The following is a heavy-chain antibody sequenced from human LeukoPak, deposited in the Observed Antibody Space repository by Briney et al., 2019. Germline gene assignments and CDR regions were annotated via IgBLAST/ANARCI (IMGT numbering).Heavy chain of an antibody. D-gene: IGHD3-16*01. V-gene: IGHV3-23*01. Sequence: HSGGSLRLSCAASGFTFSSYSMNWVRQGPGKGLEWVSTISGGGENTHYADSVKGRFAISRDDSKNIMYLQMNSLRAEDTALYYCAMEPPHYDDNSPLDHWGQGTLVTVSS. J-gene: IGHJ4*02. CDR3: AMEPPHYDDNSPLDH. CDR1: GFTFSSYS. CDR2: ISGGGENT.